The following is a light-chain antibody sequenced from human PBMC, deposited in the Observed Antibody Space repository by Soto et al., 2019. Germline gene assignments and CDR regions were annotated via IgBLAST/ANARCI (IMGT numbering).Light chain of an antibody. CDR1: QSISSW. V-gene: IGKV1-5*03. J-gene: IGKJ1*01. Sequence: DIQMTQSPSTLSASVEDRVTITCPASQSISSWLAWYQQKPGKAPKLLIYKAPSLESGVPSRFLGSGSGTDFTLTSSSLQPDDFATYYCQQYNSYWPFVQGTQVAIK. CDR3: QQYNSYWP. CDR2: KAP.